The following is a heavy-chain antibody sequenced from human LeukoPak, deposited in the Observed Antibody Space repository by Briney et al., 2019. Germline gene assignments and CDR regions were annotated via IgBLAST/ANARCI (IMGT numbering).Heavy chain of an antibody. Sequence: WASVKVSCKASGYTFTSYGISWVRQAPGQGLEWMGWISAYNGNTNYAQKFQGRVTMTRDTSISTAYMELSRLRSDDTAVYYCARATSPITMIVVVIHDHFDYWGQGTLVTVSS. CDR2: ISAYNGNT. CDR3: ARATSPITMIVVVIHDHFDY. V-gene: IGHV1-18*01. CDR1: GYTFTSYG. J-gene: IGHJ4*02. D-gene: IGHD3-22*01.